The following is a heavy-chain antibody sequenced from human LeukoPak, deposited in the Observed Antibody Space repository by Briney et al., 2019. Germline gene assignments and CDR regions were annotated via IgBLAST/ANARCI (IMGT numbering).Heavy chain of an antibody. V-gene: IGHV3-23*01. D-gene: IGHD4-23*01. J-gene: IGHJ3*02. CDR3: AKEYGGNSDAFDI. CDR1: GFTFSNYA. CDR2: ISGSGTST. Sequence: PGGSLRLSCAASGFTFSNYAMSWVRQAPGKGLEWVSCISGSGTSTNYADSVKGRFTISRDNSRNTLYLQMNSLRAEDTALYSFAKEYGGNSDAFDIWGQGTVVTVSS.